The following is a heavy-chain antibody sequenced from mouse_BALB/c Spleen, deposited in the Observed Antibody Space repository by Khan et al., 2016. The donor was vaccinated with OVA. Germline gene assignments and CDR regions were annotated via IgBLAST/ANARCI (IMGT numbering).Heavy chain of an antibody. Sequence: EVQLQESGPGLVKPSQTLSLTCTVTGYSITSDYAWDWIRQFPGNKLEWMGYISYGGSTSYNPSLKSRISITRDTSKNQFFLQLNSVTTEDTATYYCARKNDYGYAIDYWGQGTLVTVSS. J-gene: IGHJ4*01. D-gene: IGHD1-1*01. CDR3: ARKNDYGYAIDY. V-gene: IGHV3-2*02. CDR1: GYSITSDYA. CDR2: ISYGGST.